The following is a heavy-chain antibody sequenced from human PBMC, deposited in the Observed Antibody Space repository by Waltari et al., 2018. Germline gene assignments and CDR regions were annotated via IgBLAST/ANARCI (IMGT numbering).Heavy chain of an antibody. CDR1: GFTVTGEF. CDR3: AGRLPQVNYFDY. CDR2: IYGDVRT. Sequence: EVQLVESGGGLVQPGGSLRLSCAASGFTVTGEFMAWVRQNPGKGLEYISVIYGDVRTFFPDSVKGRFTISRDNSKNTLDLQMNSVRADDTAVYYCAGRLPQVNYFDYWGLGTLVTVSS. J-gene: IGHJ4*02. V-gene: IGHV3-53*01.